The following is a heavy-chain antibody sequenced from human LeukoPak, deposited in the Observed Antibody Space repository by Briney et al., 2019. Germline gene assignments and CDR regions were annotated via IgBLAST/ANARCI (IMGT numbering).Heavy chain of an antibody. J-gene: IGHJ6*03. D-gene: IGHD6-19*01. V-gene: IGHV1-8*03. Sequence: ASVKVSCKASGYTFTSYDINWVRQATGQGLEWMGWMNPNSGNTGYAQKFQGRVTITRNTSISAAYMELGSLRSEDTAVYYCARAPQWLVLGAYYYYMDVWGKGTTVTVSS. CDR3: ARAPQWLVLGAYYYYMDV. CDR1: GYTFTSYD. CDR2: MNPNSGNT.